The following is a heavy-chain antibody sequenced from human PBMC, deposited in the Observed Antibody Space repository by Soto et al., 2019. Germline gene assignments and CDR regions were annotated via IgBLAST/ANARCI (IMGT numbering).Heavy chain of an antibody. D-gene: IGHD7-27*01. Sequence: EVQVLESGGGLVQPGGSLRLSCAGSGFTFINYAMNWVRQAPGKGLERVSSISGGGDAAFFPDSVRGRFTISRDNSKNTVTLQMTGLGVDDTAVYYCARKILGSTTRPNYWYFDLWGRGTLVTVSS. CDR1: GFTFINYA. J-gene: IGHJ2*01. V-gene: IGHV3-23*01. CDR3: ARKILGSTTRPNYWYFDL. CDR2: ISGGGDAA.